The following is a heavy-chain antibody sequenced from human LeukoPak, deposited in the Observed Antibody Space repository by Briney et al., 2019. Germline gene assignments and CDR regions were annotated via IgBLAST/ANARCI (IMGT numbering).Heavy chain of an antibody. D-gene: IGHD3-22*01. CDR1: GGSISSGSYY. J-gene: IGHJ3*02. V-gene: IGHV4-61*02. CDR3: ARHGTRAYYYDSSGDAFDI. Sequence: SQTLSLTCTVSGGSISSGSYYWSWIRQPAGKGLEWIGRIYTSGSTNYNPSLKSRVTISVDTSKNQFSLKLSSVTAADTAVYYCARHGTRAYYYDSSGDAFDIWGQGTMVTVSS. CDR2: IYTSGST.